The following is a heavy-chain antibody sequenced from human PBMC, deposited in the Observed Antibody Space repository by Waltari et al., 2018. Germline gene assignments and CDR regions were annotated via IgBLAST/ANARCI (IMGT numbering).Heavy chain of an antibody. V-gene: IGHV4-34*01. CDR3: ARQFSSGWYSEY. D-gene: IGHD6-19*01. CDR1: GGSFSGYY. Sequence: QVQLQQWGAGLLKPSETLSPTCAVYGGSFSGYYWSWIRQFPGKGLEWVGEINHSGSTNYNPSLKSRVTISVDTSKNQFSLKVSSVTAADTAVYYCARQFSSGWYSEYWGQGTLVTVSS. J-gene: IGHJ4*02. CDR2: INHSGST.